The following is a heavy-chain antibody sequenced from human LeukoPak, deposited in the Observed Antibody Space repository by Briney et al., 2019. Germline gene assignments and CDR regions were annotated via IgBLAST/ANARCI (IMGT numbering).Heavy chain of an antibody. CDR3: AREHIAARRGFDY. V-gene: IGHV1-69*05. Sequence: ASVKVSCKASGGTFSSYAISWVRQAPGQGLEWMGRIIPIFGTANYAQKLQGRVTITTNESTSTAYMELSSLRSEDTAVYYCAREHIAARRGFDYWGQGTLVTVSS. J-gene: IGHJ4*02. CDR2: IIPIFGTA. D-gene: IGHD6-6*01. CDR1: GGTFSSYA.